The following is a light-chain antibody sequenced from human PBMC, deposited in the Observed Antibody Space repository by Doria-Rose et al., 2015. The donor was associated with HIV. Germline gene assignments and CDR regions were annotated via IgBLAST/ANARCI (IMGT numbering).Light chain of an antibody. CDR1: QSFSSTY. J-gene: IGKJ1*01. V-gene: IGKV3-20*01. CDR2: DGY. CDR3: RQYGTSWT. Sequence: TQSPGTLSLSPGERATLSCRASQSFSSTYLVWYQQKPGQAPSLLIYDGYTRATGIPDRFSASGSGTDFTLTINRLEPEDFALYYCRQYGTSWTFGQGTKVEI.